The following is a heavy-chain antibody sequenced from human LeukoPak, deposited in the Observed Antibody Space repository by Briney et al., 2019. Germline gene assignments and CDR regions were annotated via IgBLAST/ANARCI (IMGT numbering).Heavy chain of an antibody. D-gene: IGHD6-13*01. CDR3: ARTGNFAAGYYIDY. V-gene: IGHV3-21*01. CDR2: ISGSSRHK. Sequence: GGSLRLSCAASGFAFSSYTMNWVRRAPGKGLEWVSSISGSSRHKYYADSVKGQFTISRDNAKNSLYLQMNSLRAEDTAVYYCARTGNFAAGYYIDYWGQGTLVTVSS. CDR1: GFAFSSYT. J-gene: IGHJ4*02.